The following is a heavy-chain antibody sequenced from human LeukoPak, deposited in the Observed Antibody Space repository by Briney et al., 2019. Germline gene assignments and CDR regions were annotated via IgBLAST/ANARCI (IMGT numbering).Heavy chain of an antibody. CDR3: AKGRIEAAGTPIDY. Sequence: GGSLRLSCAASGFTFDDYAMPWVRQAPGKGLEWVSGISWNSGSIGYADSVKGRFTISRDNAKNSLYLQMNSLRAEDTALYYCAKGRIEAAGTPIDYWGQGTLVTVSS. CDR1: GFTFDDYA. J-gene: IGHJ4*02. CDR2: ISWNSGSI. D-gene: IGHD6-13*01. V-gene: IGHV3-9*01.